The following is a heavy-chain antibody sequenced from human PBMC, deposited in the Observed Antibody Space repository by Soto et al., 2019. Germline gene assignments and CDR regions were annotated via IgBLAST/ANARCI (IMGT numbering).Heavy chain of an antibody. V-gene: IGHV3-33*01. CDR3: ASQSPRGGWYEEY. J-gene: IGHJ4*02. CDR2: IWYDGSNK. Sequence: QVQLVESGGGVVQPGRSLRLSCAASGFTFSSYGMHWVRQAPGKGLEWVAVIWYDGSNKYYADSVKGRFTISRDNSKNTLYLQMNGLRAEDTAVYYCASQSPRGGWYEEYWGQGTLVTVSS. D-gene: IGHD6-19*01. CDR1: GFTFSSYG.